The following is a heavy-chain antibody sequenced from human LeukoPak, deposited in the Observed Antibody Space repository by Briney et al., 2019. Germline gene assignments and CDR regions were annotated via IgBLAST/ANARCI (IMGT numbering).Heavy chain of an antibody. D-gene: IGHD3-16*01. CDR1: GGSISSYY. CDR2: IYYSGST. CDR3: ARDPEGGFDY. Sequence: SETLSLTCTVSGGSISSYYWSWIRQPPGKGLEWIGYIYYSGSTNYNPSLKSRVTISVDTSKNQFSLKLSSVTAADTAVYYCARDPEGGFDYWGQGTLVTVSS. V-gene: IGHV4-59*01. J-gene: IGHJ4*02.